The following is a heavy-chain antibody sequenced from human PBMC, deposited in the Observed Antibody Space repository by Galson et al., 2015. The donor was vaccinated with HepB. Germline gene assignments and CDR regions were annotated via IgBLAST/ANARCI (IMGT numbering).Heavy chain of an antibody. CDR3: ARVPDYGDYLFYFDY. J-gene: IGHJ4*02. V-gene: IGHV1-18*01. CDR1: GYTFTSYG. D-gene: IGHD4-17*01. CDR2: ISAYNGNT. Sequence: SVKVSCKASGYTFTSYGISWVRQAPGQGLEWMGWISAYNGNTNYAQKLQGRVTMTTDTSTSTAYMELRSLRSDDTAVYYCARVPDYGDYLFYFDYWGQGTLVTVSS.